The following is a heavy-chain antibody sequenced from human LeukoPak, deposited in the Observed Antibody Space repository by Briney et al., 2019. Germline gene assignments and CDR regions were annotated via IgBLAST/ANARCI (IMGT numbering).Heavy chain of an antibody. CDR2: IYYSGST. J-gene: IGHJ5*02. V-gene: IGHV4-61*01. CDR3: ARDGSPTGGSGSYYLDWFDP. D-gene: IGHD3-10*01. CDR1: GGSVSSGSYY. Sequence: SGTLSLTCTVSGGSVSSGSYYWSWIRQPPGKGLEWIGYIYYSGSTNYNPSLKSRVTISVDTSKNQFSLKLSSVTAADTAVYYCARDGSPTGGSGSYYLDWFDPWGQGTLVTVSS.